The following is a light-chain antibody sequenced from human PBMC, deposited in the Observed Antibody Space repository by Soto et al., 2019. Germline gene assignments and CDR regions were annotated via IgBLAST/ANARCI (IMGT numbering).Light chain of an antibody. CDR3: QQYSNWPPAIT. CDR1: ETVSTN. J-gene: IGKJ5*01. Sequence: ESVLKESHATLSVSPRERATLSCSATETVSTNLAWFQRKAGQPPRLLIYGSSTRATGVPDRFSGSGSGTEFALIISSLQSEDVAVYYCQQYSNWPPAITFGQGTRLAIK. CDR2: GSS. V-gene: IGKV3-15*01.